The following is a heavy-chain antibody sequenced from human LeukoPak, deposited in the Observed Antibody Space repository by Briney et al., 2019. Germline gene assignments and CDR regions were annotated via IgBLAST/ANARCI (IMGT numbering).Heavy chain of an antibody. CDR3: ARGRRGLRFLEFTSDYADY. Sequence: SETLSLTCAVYGGSFSGYYWSWIRQPPGKGLEWIGEINHSGSTNYNPSLKSRVTISVDTSKNQFSLKLSSVTAADTAVYYCARGRRGLRFLEFTSDYADYWGQGTLVTVSS. CDR1: GGSFSGYY. V-gene: IGHV4-34*01. D-gene: IGHD3-3*01. J-gene: IGHJ4*02. CDR2: INHSGST.